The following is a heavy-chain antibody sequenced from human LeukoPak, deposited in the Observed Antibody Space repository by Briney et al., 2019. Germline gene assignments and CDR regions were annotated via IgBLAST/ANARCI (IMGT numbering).Heavy chain of an antibody. J-gene: IGHJ4*02. V-gene: IGHV3-30*02. CDR2: IRYDGSNK. D-gene: IGHD3-3*01. CDR1: GFTFSSYG. Sequence: PGRSLRLSCAASGFTFSSYGMHWVRQAPGKGLEWVAFIRYDGSNKYYADSVKGRFTISRDNSKNTLYLQMNSLRAEDTAVYYCAKDLYDFWSGYLEGVFDYWGQGTLVTVSS. CDR3: AKDLYDFWSGYLEGVFDY.